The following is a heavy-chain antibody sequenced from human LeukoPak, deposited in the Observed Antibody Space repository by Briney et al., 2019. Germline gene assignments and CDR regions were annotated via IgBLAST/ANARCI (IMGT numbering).Heavy chain of an antibody. J-gene: IGHJ4*02. CDR3: AKDPARIPDYFDY. D-gene: IGHD1-14*01. CDR2: TSGSGGST. CDR1: GFTFSSYA. Sequence: PGGSLRLSCAASGFTFSSYAMSWVRQAPGKGLEWVSATSGSGGSTYYADSVKGRFTISRDNSKNTLHLQMNSLRAEDTAVYYCAKDPARIPDYFDYWGQGTLVTVSS. V-gene: IGHV3-23*01.